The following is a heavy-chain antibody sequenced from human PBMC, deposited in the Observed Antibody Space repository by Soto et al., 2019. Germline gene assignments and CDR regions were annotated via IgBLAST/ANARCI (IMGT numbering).Heavy chain of an antibody. CDR3: AKKNPRYYFDY. V-gene: IGHV3-23*01. CDR1: GFTFSIYA. Sequence: GALLPACTASGFTFSIYAMIWVRQAPGKGLEWVSAISGSGGSTYYADSVKGRFTISRDNSKNTLYLQMNSLRAEDTAVYYCAKKNPRYYFDYWGQGTLVTVSS. J-gene: IGHJ4*02. CDR2: ISGSGGST.